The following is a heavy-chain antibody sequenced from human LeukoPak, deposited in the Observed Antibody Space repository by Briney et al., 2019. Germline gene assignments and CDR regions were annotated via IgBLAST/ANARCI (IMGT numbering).Heavy chain of an antibody. Sequence: SETLSLTCTVSGGSISSYYWSWIRQPPGKGLEWIGYIYYSGSTNYNPSLKSRVTISVDTSKNQFSLKLSSVTAADTAVYYCAAYDFWSGYYDYWGQGTLLTVSS. V-gene: IGHV4-59*01. CDR2: IYYSGST. CDR3: AAYDFWSGYYDY. CDR1: GGSISSYY. D-gene: IGHD3-3*01. J-gene: IGHJ4*02.